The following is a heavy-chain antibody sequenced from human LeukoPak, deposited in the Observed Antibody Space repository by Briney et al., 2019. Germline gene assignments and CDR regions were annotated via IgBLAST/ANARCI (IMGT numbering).Heavy chain of an antibody. CDR2: INHSGST. CDR3: ARGGIGYYFDY. V-gene: IGHV4-34*01. CDR1: GGSFSGYY. J-gene: IGHJ4*02. D-gene: IGHD1-14*01. Sequence: PSETLSLTCAVYGGSFSGYYRSWIRQPPGKGLEWIGEINHSGSTNYNPSLKSRVTISVDTSKNQFSLKLSSVTAADTAVYYCARGGIGYYFDYWGQGTLVTVSS.